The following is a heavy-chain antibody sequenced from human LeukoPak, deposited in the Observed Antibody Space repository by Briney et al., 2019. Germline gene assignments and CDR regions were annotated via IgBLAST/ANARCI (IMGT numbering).Heavy chain of an antibody. CDR2: IIPIFGIA. J-gene: IGHJ4*02. CDR1: GGTFSSYA. V-gene: IGHV1-69*04. Sequence: ASVKVSCKASGGTFSSYAISWVRQAPGQGLEWMGRIIPIFGIANYAQKFQGRVTITADKSTSTAYMELSSLRSEDTAVYYCATGYSYGYLLNVWGQGTLVTVSS. D-gene: IGHD5-18*01. CDR3: ATGYSYGYLLNV.